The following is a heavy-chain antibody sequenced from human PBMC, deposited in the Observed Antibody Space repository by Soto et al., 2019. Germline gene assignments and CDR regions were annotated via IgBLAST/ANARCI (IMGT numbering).Heavy chain of an antibody. CDR3: ARGHVIVVVPAAIGMDV. CDR2: ISSSSSYI. CDR1: GFTFSSYS. J-gene: IGHJ6*02. V-gene: IGHV3-21*01. Sequence: EVQLVESGGGLVKPGGSLRLSCAASGFTFSSYSMNWVRQAPGKGLEWVSSISSSSSYIYYADSVKGRFTISRDNAKNLXYLQMNSLRAEDTAVYYCARGHVIVVVPAAIGMDVWGQGTTVTVSS. D-gene: IGHD2-2*01.